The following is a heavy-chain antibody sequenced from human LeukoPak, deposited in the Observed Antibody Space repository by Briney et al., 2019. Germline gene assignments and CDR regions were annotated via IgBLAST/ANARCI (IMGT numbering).Heavy chain of an antibody. CDR1: GASISSTTYY. D-gene: IGHD4-17*01. Sequence: PSETLSLTCTVSGASISSTTYYWGWIRQPPRKGLEWIASIYYSGSTYYDPSLKSRVTISVDMSKNQFSLKLSSVTAADTAVYYCARQHYGDYWFDPWGQGTLVTVSS. CDR2: IYYSGST. CDR3: ARQHYGDYWFDP. J-gene: IGHJ5*02. V-gene: IGHV4-39*01.